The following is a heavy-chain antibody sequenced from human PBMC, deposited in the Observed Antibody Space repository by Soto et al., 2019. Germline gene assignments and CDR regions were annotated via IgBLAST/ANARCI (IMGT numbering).Heavy chain of an antibody. CDR1: GGSISSYY. D-gene: IGHD3-10*01. J-gene: IGHJ6*02. CDR3: ARDRVTMVRGVLHYGMDV. V-gene: IGHV4-59*01. Sequence: LSLTCTVSGGSISSYYWSWIRQPPGKGLEWIGYIYYSGSTNYNPSLKSRVTISVDTSKNQFSLKLSSVTAADTAVYYCARDRVTMVRGVLHYGMDVWGQGTTVTVSS. CDR2: IYYSGST.